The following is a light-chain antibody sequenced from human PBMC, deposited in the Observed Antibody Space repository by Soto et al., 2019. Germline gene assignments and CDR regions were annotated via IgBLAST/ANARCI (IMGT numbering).Light chain of an antibody. CDR3: SSYTSSSPDV. J-gene: IGLJ1*01. CDR2: EVS. Sequence: QSVLTQPASVSGSPGQSITISCTGTSSDVGGYNYVSWYQQHPGKAPKLMIYEVSNRPSGVSNRFSGSKSGNTASLTISGLQAEDEADYYCSSYTSSSPDVFGTGTKVPVL. V-gene: IGLV2-14*01. CDR1: SSDVGGYNY.